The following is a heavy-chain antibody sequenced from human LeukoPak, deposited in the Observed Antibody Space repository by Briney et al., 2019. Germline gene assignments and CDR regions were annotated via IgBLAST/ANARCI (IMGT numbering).Heavy chain of an antibody. V-gene: IGHV3-30*02. Sequence: GGSLRLSCAASGFTFSSYGMHWVRQAPGKGLEWVAFIRYDGSNKYYADSVKGRFTISRDNSKNTLYLQMNSLRAEDTAVYYCAKGPGGSYYEDPFPFCPADYWGQGTLVTVSS. CDR1: GFTFSSYG. CDR2: IRYDGSNK. D-gene: IGHD1-26*01. J-gene: IGHJ4*02. CDR3: AKGPGGSYYEDPFPFCPADY.